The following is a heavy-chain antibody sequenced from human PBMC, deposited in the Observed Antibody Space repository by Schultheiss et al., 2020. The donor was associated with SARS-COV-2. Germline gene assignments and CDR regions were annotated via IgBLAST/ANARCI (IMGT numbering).Heavy chain of an antibody. Sequence: GGSLRLSCAASGFTFSSYGMHWVRQAPGKGLEWVAVISYDGSNKYYADSVKGRFTISRDNSKNTLYLQMNSLRAEDTAVYYCAKGGTLRVFDIWGQGTMVTVSS. CDR2: ISYDGSNK. J-gene: IGHJ3*02. D-gene: IGHD5-12*01. V-gene: IGHV3-30*18. CDR1: GFTFSSYG. CDR3: AKGGTLRVFDI.